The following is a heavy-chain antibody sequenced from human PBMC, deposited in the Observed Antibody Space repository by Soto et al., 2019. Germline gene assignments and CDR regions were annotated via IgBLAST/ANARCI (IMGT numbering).Heavy chain of an antibody. V-gene: IGHV4-34*01. CDR1: GGSFSGYY. CDR3: ARTAVGNLVVRGVAGRTYGMDV. J-gene: IGHJ6*02. Sequence: PSETLSLTCAVYGGSFSGYYWSWIRQPPGKGLEWIGEINHSGSTNYNPSLKSRVTISVDTSKNQFSLKLSSVTAADTAVYYCARTAVGNLVVRGVAGRTYGMDVWGQGTTVTVSS. D-gene: IGHD3-10*01. CDR2: INHSGST.